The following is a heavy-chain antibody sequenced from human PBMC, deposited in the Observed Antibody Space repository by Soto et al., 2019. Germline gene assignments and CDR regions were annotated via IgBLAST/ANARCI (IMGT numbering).Heavy chain of an antibody. J-gene: IGHJ4*02. Sequence: GGSLRLSCAASGFTFSSYWMTWVRQAPGKGLEWVANIKQDGSEEYYVDSVKGRFTISRDNAKNSLFLQMNSLRAEDTAVYYCASRPPEVNYYGVFDYWGQGTPVTVSS. CDR3: ASRPPEVNYYGVFDY. D-gene: IGHD3-10*01. CDR2: IKQDGSEE. V-gene: IGHV3-7*03. CDR1: GFTFSSYW.